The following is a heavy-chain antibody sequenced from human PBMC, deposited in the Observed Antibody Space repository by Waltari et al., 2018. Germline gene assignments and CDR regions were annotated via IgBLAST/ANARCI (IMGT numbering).Heavy chain of an antibody. CDR2: MYHSGST. D-gene: IGHD3-3*01. J-gene: IGHJ5*02. CDR3: ARAGWSSLDWFDP. V-gene: IGHV4-38-2*02. Sequence: QVQLQESGPGVVKPWETLSPTCSVSGYSIRSVYSWGLIRQSPGKGLEWIGSMYHSGSTYYTSSLKSRVAISLDMSKNQFSLKLTSVTAADTAVYYCARAGWSSLDWFDPWGQGTLVTVSS. CDR1: GYSIRSVYS.